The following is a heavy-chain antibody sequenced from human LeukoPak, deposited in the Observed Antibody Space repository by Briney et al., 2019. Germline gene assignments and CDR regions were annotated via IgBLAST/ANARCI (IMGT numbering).Heavy chain of an antibody. CDR3: ARLRGLDY. J-gene: IGHJ4*02. D-gene: IGHD3-10*01. CDR1: GFTFSSYA. Sequence: HPGGSLRLSCAASGFTFSSYAMHWVRQAPGKGLEWVAVISYDGSNKYYADSVKGRFTISRDNSKNTLYLQMNSLRAEDTAVYYCARLRGLDYWGQGTLVTVSS. CDR2: ISYDGSNK. V-gene: IGHV3-30*04.